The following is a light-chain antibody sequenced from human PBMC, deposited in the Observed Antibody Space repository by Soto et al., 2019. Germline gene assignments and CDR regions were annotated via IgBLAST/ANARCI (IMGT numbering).Light chain of an antibody. V-gene: IGKV3-20*01. CDR1: QTVTSNY. Sequence: EIVLTQSPGTLSLSPGERATLSCRASQTVTSNYLAWYQRKPGQAPMLLIYGASSRATDIPDRFSGSGSGTDFTLTITRLEPEDFAVYFCQQYAGSPSTFGQGTKVEIK. J-gene: IGKJ1*01. CDR3: QQYAGSPST. CDR2: GAS.